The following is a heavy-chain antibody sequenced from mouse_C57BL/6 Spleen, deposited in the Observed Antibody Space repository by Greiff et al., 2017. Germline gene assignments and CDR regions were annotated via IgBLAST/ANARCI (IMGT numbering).Heavy chain of an antibody. CDR3: ARSVYGNYVLYAMDY. CDR2: INPYNGGT. V-gene: IGHV1-19*01. D-gene: IGHD2-1*01. CDR1: GYTFTDYY. Sequence: EVQLQQSGPVLVKPGASVKMSCKASGYTFTDYYMNWVKQSHGKSLEWIGVINPYNGGTSYNQKFKGKATLTVDKSSSTAYMELNSLTSEDSAVYYCARSVYGNYVLYAMDYWGQGTSVTVSS. J-gene: IGHJ4*01.